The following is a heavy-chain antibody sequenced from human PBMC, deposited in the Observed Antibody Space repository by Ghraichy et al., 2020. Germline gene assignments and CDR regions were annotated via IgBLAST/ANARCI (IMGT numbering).Heavy chain of an antibody. CDR2: ISSGSTYI. CDR3: ARDRGSGLLGAEYFQD. Sequence: GESLNISCSASGFTFTTYNMHWVRQAPGKGLEWVSSISSGSTYIYYADSLKGRFTISRDNANNSRYLQMHSLIAEDTAVYYCARDRGSGLLGAEYFQDWGQGTLVTVSS. CDR1: GFTFTTYN. V-gene: IGHV3-21*01. D-gene: IGHD3-3*01. J-gene: IGHJ1*01.